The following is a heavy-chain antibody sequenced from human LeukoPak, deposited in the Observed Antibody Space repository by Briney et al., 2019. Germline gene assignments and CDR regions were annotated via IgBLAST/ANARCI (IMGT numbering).Heavy chain of an antibody. Sequence: GGSLRLSCAASGFTFSSYSMNWVRQAPGKGLEGVSSISSSSSYIYYADSVKGRFPISRDNAKNSLYLQMNSLRAEDTAVYYCARDVLLWFGESRGYYYGMDVWGQGTTVNVSS. CDR3: ARDVLLWFGESRGYYYGMDV. D-gene: IGHD3-10*01. J-gene: IGHJ6*02. CDR2: ISSSSSYI. CDR1: GFTFSSYS. V-gene: IGHV3-21*01.